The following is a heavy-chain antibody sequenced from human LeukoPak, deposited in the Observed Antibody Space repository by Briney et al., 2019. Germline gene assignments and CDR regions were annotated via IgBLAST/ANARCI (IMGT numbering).Heavy chain of an antibody. D-gene: IGHD6-6*01. Sequence: SVKVSCKASGGTFSSYVISWVRQAPGQGLEWMGGIIPIFGTANYAQKFQGRVTITTDESTSTAYMELSSLRSEDTAVYYCGIAARRDYYYYMDVWGKGTTVTVSS. CDR3: GIAARRDYYYYMDV. J-gene: IGHJ6*03. CDR2: IIPIFGTA. V-gene: IGHV1-69*05. CDR1: GGTFSSYV.